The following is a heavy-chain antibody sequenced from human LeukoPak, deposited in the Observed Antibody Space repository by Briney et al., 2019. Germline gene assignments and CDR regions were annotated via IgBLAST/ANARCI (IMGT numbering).Heavy chain of an antibody. Sequence: SVKVSCKASGYTFTSYAMNWVRQAPGQGLEWMGGIIPIFGTANYAQKFQGRVTITTDESTSTAYMELSSLRSEDTGVYYCASRAHGGNSWAWYYYMDVWGKGTTVTVSS. V-gene: IGHV1-69*05. CDR3: ASRAHGGNSWAWYYYMDV. CDR1: GYTFTSYA. D-gene: IGHD4-23*01. J-gene: IGHJ6*03. CDR2: IIPIFGTA.